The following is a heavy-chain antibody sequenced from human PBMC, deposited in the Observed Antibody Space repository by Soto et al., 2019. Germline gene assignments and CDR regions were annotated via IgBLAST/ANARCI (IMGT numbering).Heavy chain of an antibody. CDR2: IYYSGST. V-gene: IGHV4-31*03. D-gene: IGHD4-17*01. Sequence: QVQLQESGPGLVKPSQTLSLTCTVSGGSISSGGYYWSWIRQHPGKGLEWIGYIYYSGSTYYNPSLKSRVTISXXSXKXPFSLKLSAVTAADTAVYYCARLTIDDYGDYTWFDPWGQGTLVTVSS. J-gene: IGHJ5*02. CDR1: GGSISSGGYY. CDR3: ARLTIDDYGDYTWFDP.